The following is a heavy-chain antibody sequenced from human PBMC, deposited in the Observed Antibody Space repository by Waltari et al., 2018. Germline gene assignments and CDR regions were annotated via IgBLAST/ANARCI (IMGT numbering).Heavy chain of an antibody. J-gene: IGHJ4*02. CDR1: GGSISRSF. CDR2: IYYSGST. CDR3: ARHMGSGTYPLDY. Sequence: QVQLQESGPGLVTPSQTLSLTCTVSGGSISRSFWRWILQPPGKGLEWIGYIYYSGSTNYNPELKSRLKISVDMAKSQFSRKLRAVTAAETGVYYGARHMGSGTYPLDYWGQGTLVTVSS. V-gene: IGHV4-59*08. D-gene: IGHD3-10*01.